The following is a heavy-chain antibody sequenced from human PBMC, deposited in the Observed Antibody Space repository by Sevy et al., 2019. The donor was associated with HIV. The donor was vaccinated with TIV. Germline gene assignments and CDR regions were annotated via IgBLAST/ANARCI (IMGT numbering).Heavy chain of an antibody. CDR3: ATPRASGWCAGTRGYFDV. Sequence: SETLSLTCTVSGGSFSSSSYYWGWIRQPPGKGLEWIGSLYSTGSTSYNPSLRSRATVSADTSKNQFYLKLDSVSAADTAVYYCATPRASGWCAGTRGYFDVWGRGTLVTVSS. CDR1: GGSFSSSSYY. CDR2: LYSTGST. J-gene: IGHJ2*01. D-gene: IGHD6-19*01. V-gene: IGHV4-39*01.